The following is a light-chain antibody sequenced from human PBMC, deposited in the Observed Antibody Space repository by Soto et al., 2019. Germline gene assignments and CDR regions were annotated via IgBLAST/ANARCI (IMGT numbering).Light chain of an antibody. CDR3: QQLNSYPIT. Sequence: DIQLTQSPSFLSASVGDRVTITCRASQGISSYLAWYQQKPGKAPKLLIYAASTLESGISSRFSGSRSGTEFTLAISSLQPEDLATYYCQQLNSYPITFGGGTKVEL. J-gene: IGKJ4*01. CDR1: QGISSY. V-gene: IGKV1-9*01. CDR2: AAS.